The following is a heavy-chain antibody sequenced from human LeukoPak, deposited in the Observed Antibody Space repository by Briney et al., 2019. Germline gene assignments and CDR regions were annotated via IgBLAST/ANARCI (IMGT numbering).Heavy chain of an antibody. CDR3: VKDELGVAIFNH. CDR2: ISKGADDT. CDR1: GFIFTHYA. V-gene: IGHV3-23*01. D-gene: IGHD3-3*01. Sequence: GGSLRLSCGASGFIFTHYAMTWVRRAPGKGLEWVSSISKGADDTYYADPVKGRFAISRDNSKNMLFLQMDSLRAEDTAVYYCVKDELGVAIFNHWGQGTLVTVSS. J-gene: IGHJ4*02.